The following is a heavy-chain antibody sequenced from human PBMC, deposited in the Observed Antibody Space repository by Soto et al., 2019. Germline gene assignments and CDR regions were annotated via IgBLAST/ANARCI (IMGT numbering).Heavy chain of an antibody. CDR2: IYHSGST. CDR3: ARGPPLGF. V-gene: IGHV4-30-2*01. J-gene: IGHJ4*02. CDR1: GGSISSGGYS. Sequence: SETLSLTCAVSGGSISSGGYSWCWIRQPPGKGLECIGYIYHSGSTYYNPSLKSRVPISVDRSKNQFSLKLSSVTAAATAVYYCARGPPLGFWGQGTLVTVSS.